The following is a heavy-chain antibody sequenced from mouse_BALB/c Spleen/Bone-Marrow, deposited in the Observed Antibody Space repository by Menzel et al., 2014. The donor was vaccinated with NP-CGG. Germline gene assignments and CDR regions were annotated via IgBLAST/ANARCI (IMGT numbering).Heavy chain of an antibody. CDR2: IRNKANGYTT. Sequence: EVHLVESGGGLVQPGGSLRLSCATSGFTFTDYYMNWVRQPPGKALEWLGFIRNKANGYTTEYSASVKGRFTISRGNSQNILYLQMNTLRAEDSATYYCARDKGRVFFDYWGQGTTLTVSS. CDR3: ARDKGRVFFDY. CDR1: GFTFTDYY. V-gene: IGHV7-3*02. J-gene: IGHJ2*01.